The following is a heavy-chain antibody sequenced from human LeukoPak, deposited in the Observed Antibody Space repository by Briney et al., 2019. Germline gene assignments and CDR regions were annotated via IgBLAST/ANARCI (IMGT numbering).Heavy chain of an antibody. D-gene: IGHD2-2*02. Sequence: GASVKVSCKASGYTFTSYGISWVRQAPGQGLEWMGWISAYNGNTNYAQKLQGRVTMTTDTSTSTAYMELRSLRSDDTAVYYCAAGGGYCSSTSCYMAATENQNWFDPWGQGTLVTVSS. CDR2: ISAYNGNT. J-gene: IGHJ5*02. CDR1: GYTFTSYG. V-gene: IGHV1-18*01. CDR3: AAGGGYCSSTSCYMAATENQNWFDP.